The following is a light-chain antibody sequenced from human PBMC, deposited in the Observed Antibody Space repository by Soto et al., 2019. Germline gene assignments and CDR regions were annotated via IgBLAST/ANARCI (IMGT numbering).Light chain of an antibody. CDR3: ASLTTNSARG. CDR1: NSDIGGYNS. V-gene: IGLV2-14*03. CDR2: DVS. J-gene: IGLJ2*01. Sequence: QSALTQPASMSGSPGQSITIPCTGTNSDIGGYNSVSWYQQHPGMAPQLIIYDVSYRPSGISSRFSGSKSGNTASLTISGIQAADEADYNCASLTTNSARGFGGGTKVTV.